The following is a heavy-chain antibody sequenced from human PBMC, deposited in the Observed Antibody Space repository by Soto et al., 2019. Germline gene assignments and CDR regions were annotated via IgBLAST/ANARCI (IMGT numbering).Heavy chain of an antibody. CDR3: ARSTSSGYDCDY. D-gene: IGHD5-12*01. CDR2: IYYSGST. Sequence: TLFLTCTVSGGSSSSGDYYWSWIRQPPGKGLEWIGYIYYSGSTYYNPSLKSRVTISVDTSKNQFSLKLSSVTAADTAVYYCARSTSSGYDCDYWGQGTLVTV. J-gene: IGHJ4*02. CDR1: GGSSSSGDYY. V-gene: IGHV4-30-4*01.